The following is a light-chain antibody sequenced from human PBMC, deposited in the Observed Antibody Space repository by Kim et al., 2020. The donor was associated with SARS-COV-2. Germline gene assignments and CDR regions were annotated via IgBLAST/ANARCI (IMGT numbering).Light chain of an antibody. Sequence: EIVLTQSPATLSLSPGERATLSCRASQTVYSYLAWYQQKPGQTPRLVIYEATNRATGIPARFSGSGSGTDFTLTISSLEPEDFAVYYCQQRSDWPLITFGQGTRLEIK. V-gene: IGKV3-11*01. CDR1: QTVYSY. J-gene: IGKJ5*01. CDR3: QQRSDWPLIT. CDR2: EAT.